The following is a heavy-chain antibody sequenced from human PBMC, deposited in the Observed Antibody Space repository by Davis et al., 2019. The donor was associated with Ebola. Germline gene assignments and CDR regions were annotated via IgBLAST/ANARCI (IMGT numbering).Heavy chain of an antibody. J-gene: IGHJ4*02. CDR3: AKGHLMMVTAPDY. D-gene: IGHD2-21*02. Sequence: PSETLSLTCAASGFTVSSNYMSWVRQAPGKGLEWVSVIYSGGSTYYADSVKGRFTISRDNSKNTLFLQMNSLRAEDTAMYYCAKGHLMMVTAPDYWGQGTLVTVSS. CDR1: GFTVSSNY. V-gene: IGHV3-66*01. CDR2: IYSGGST.